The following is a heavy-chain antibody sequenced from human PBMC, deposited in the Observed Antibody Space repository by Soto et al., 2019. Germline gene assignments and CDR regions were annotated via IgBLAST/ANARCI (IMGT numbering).Heavy chain of an antibody. D-gene: IGHD3-16*01. CDR1: GGSITNYY. CDR3: ARDDYKDGGNNWFDP. J-gene: IGHJ5*02. V-gene: IGHV4-4*07. Sequence: PXGTLSLTCTASGGSITNYYWSWIRQPSGKGLEWIGRIYTKERTNYNLSFRNRVTMSVDTSKNQFSLKLDAVTAADTAVYYCARDDYKDGGNNWFDPWGQGTLVTVSS. CDR2: IYTKERT.